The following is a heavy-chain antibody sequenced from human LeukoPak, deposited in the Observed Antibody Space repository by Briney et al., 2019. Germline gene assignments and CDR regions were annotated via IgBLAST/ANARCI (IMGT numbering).Heavy chain of an antibody. CDR1: GDSISTYY. V-gene: IGHV4-59*01. CDR3: ARLRWQLVGPYFDY. CDR2: IYSSGNT. Sequence: SGTLSLTCSFSGDSISTYYWSWIRQSPGKGLEWIGHIYSSGNTDYNSSLKSRVTISVDTSKSQFSLRLSSVTATDTAVYYCARLRWQLVGPYFDYWGQGILVTVSS. J-gene: IGHJ4*02. D-gene: IGHD1-26*01.